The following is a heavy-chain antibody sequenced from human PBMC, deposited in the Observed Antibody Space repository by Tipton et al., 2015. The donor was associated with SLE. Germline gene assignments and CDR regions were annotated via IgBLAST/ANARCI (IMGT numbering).Heavy chain of an antibody. CDR2: IYYSGST. V-gene: IGHV4-39*01. Sequence: LRLSCTVSGGSISSSNYYWGWIRQPPGKGLEWIGNIYYSGSTYYNPSLKSRVTISVDTSKNQFSLKLSSVTAADTAVYYCARGYCSGGSCSALLDVWGKGTTVTVSS. CDR3: ARGYCSGGSCSALLDV. D-gene: IGHD2-15*01. CDR1: GGSISSSNYY. J-gene: IGHJ6*04.